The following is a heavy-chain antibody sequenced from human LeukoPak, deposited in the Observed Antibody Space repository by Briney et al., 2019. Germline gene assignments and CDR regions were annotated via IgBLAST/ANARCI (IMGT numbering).Heavy chain of an antibody. Sequence: GGSLRLSCAASGFTFSSYAMSWVRQAPGKGLEWVSAISGSGGSTYYADSVKGRFTISRDNSKNTLYLQMNSLRAEDTAVYYCAKDHHVGSTVTYYFDYWGQGTLVTVSS. V-gene: IGHV3-23*01. D-gene: IGHD4-17*01. CDR3: AKDHHVGSTVTYYFDY. CDR2: ISGSGGST. J-gene: IGHJ4*02. CDR1: GFTFSSYA.